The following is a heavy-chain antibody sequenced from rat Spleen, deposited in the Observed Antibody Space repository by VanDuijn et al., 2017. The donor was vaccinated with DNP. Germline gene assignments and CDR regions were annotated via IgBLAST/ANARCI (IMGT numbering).Heavy chain of an antibody. CDR3: ARDSGIEAD. CDR2: IQSGGTT. CDR1: GFSLTDYS. D-gene: IGHD1-1*01. Sequence: QVQLKESGPGLVQPSQTLSLTCTVSGFSLTDYSVHWVRQPPGKGLEWMGRIQSGGTTDYNSPLKSRLTISRDTSKSQVFLKMNSVQIEDTAMYFCARDSGIEADWGQGTLVTVSS. V-gene: IGHV2-19*01. J-gene: IGHJ3*01.